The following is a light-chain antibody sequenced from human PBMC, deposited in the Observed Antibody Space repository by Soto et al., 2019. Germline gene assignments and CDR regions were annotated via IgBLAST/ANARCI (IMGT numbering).Light chain of an antibody. CDR3: QQRSNWPPIT. V-gene: IGKV3-11*01. Sequence: EIVLTQSPGTLSLSPGERATLSCRPSQSVSNNYLAWYQQKPGQAPRLLIYDASNRATGIPARFSGSGSGTDFTLTISSLEPEDFAVYYCQQRSNWPPITFGQGTRLEIK. CDR2: DAS. J-gene: IGKJ5*01. CDR1: QSVSNNY.